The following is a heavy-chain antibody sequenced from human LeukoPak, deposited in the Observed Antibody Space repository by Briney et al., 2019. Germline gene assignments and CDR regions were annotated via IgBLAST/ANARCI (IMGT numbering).Heavy chain of an antibody. CDR3: ASRVWVVVIRHDAFDI. CDR2: IYYSGST. V-gene: IGHV4-39*07. J-gene: IGHJ3*02. D-gene: IGHD3-22*01. Sequence: PSETLSLTCTVSGGSLSSSSYYWGWIRQPPGKGLEWIGSIYYSGSTYYNPSLKSRVTISVDTSKNQFSLKLSSVTAADTAVYYCASRVWVVVIRHDAFDIWGQGTMVTVSS. CDR1: GGSLSSSSYY.